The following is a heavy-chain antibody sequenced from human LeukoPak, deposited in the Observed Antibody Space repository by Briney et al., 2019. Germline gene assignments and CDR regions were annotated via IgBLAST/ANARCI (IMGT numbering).Heavy chain of an antibody. CDR1: GFTFSNAW. D-gene: IGHD3-10*01. CDR2: TKSISDGGTM. J-gene: IGHJ4*02. Sequence: EAGGSLRLCCAASGFTFSNAWMSWVRQAPGQGLEWVGRTKSISDGGTMDYAAPVKGRFTISRDDSKNTLYLQMNSLKIEDTAVYYCSRLWFGEYSWGQGTLVTVSS. V-gene: IGHV3-15*01. CDR3: SRLWFGEYS.